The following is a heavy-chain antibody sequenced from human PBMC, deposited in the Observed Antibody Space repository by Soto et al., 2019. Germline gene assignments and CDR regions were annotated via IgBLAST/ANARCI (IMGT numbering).Heavy chain of an antibody. CDR1: GYTFTSYA. Sequence: ASVKVSCKASGYTFTSYAMHWVRQAPGQRLERMGWINAGNGNTKYSQKFQDRVTITRDTSASTAYMELSSLRSDDTAVYYCASLPLDSYNWNDGWYFDLWGRGT. J-gene: IGHJ2*01. D-gene: IGHD1-20*01. CDR2: INAGNGNT. CDR3: ASLPLDSYNWNDGWYFDL. V-gene: IGHV1-3*01.